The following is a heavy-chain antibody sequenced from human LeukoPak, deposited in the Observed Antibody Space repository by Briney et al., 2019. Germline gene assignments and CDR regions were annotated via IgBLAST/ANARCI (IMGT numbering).Heavy chain of an antibody. CDR3: AKDPSLITMLRGFLKLAYCFDY. D-gene: IGHD3-10*01. Sequence: GGSLRLSCAASGFTFSNYWMHWVRQAPGKGLVWVSRINMDGSITSYADSVKGRFIISRDNAKSTLYLQMNSLRAESTAVYYCAKDPSLITMLRGFLKLAYCFDYWGQGTLVTVSS. CDR2: INMDGSIT. V-gene: IGHV3-74*01. J-gene: IGHJ4*02. CDR1: GFTFSNYW.